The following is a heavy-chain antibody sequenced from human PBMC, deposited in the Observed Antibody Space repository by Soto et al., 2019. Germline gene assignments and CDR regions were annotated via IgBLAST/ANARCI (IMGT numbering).Heavy chain of an antibody. CDR1: GFTFSNYW. Sequence: EVQLVESGGGLLPPGGSLTLSCTASGFTFSNYWMHWVRQAPGKGLVWVSRTKSDGSGTSYTDSVKDRFTIPRDNAYNTLYLQMSNLRAEDTAVYYCARGGFDYGPGRMDVWGKGTTVIVSS. D-gene: IGHD3-10*01. CDR3: ARGGFDYGPGRMDV. V-gene: IGHV3-74*01. CDR2: TKSDGSGT. J-gene: IGHJ6*04.